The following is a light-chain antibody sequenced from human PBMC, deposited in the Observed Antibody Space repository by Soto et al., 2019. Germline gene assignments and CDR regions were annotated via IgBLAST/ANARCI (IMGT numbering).Light chain of an antibody. CDR1: QSVSSY. CDR2: AAS. V-gene: IGKV3-11*01. Sequence: EIVLTQSPATLSLSPGERATLSCRASQSVSSYLAWYQQRPGQAPRLLIYAASSRASGVPDRFSGGGSGTDFTLTISRLEPEDFAVYYCQQYSDSSPITFGQGTRLEI. CDR3: QQYSDSSPIT. J-gene: IGKJ5*01.